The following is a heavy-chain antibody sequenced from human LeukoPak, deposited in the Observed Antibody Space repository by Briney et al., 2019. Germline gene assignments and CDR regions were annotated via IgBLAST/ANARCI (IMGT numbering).Heavy chain of an antibody. Sequence: ESSQTLSLTCTVSGGSISSGDYYWSWIRQPPGKGLEWIGYIYYSGSTYYNPSLKSRVTISVDTSKNQFSLKLSSVTAADTAVYYCARDRPGVIGDYWSLGRYFDLGGRGTLATVPS. CDR2: IYYSGST. J-gene: IGHJ2*01. D-gene: IGHD4-17*01. CDR1: GGSISSGDYY. V-gene: IGHV4-30-4*01. CDR3: ARDRPGVIGDYWSLGRYFDL.